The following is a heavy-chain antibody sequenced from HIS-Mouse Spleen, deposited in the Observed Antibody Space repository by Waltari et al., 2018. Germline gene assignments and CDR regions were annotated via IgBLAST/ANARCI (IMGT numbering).Heavy chain of an antibody. V-gene: IGHV3-49*03. CDR2: IRSKAYGGTT. CDR3: TRGNIVVVPAAADY. D-gene: IGHD2-2*01. CDR1: GFTFGDYA. Sequence: EVQLVESGGGLVQPGRSLRLSCTASGFTFGDYAMSWFRQAPGKGLEWVGFIRSKAYGGTTEYAASVKGRFTISRDDSKSIAYLQMNSLKTEDTAVYYCTRGNIVVVPAAADYWGQGTLVTVSS. J-gene: IGHJ4*02.